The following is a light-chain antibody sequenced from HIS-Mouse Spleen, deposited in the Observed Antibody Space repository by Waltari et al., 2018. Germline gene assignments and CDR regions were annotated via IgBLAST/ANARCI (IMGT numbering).Light chain of an antibody. V-gene: IGLV2-23*01. CDR3: CSYAGSSTWV. Sequence: QSALTQPASVSGSPGQSITISCTGTSSDVGSYNLVSWYQQHPGKAPKLMIYEGSKRPSVVSNRFSGSKSGNTASLTIYGLQAEDEADYYCCSYAGSSTWVFGGGTKLTVL. J-gene: IGLJ3*02. CDR1: SSDVGSYNL. CDR2: EGS.